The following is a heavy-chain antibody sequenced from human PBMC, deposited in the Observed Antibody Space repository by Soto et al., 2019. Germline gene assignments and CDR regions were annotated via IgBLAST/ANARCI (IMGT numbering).Heavy chain of an antibody. CDR1: GGSISSYY. J-gene: IGHJ4*02. Sequence: SETLSLTCTVSGGSISSYYWSWIRQPPGKGLEWIGYIYYSGSTNYNPSLKSRVTISVDTSKNQFSLKLSSVTAADTAVYYCARGASVITFGQGSWYFDYWGQGTLVTVSS. V-gene: IGHV4-59*01. D-gene: IGHD3-16*01. CDR2: IYYSGST. CDR3: ARGASVITFGQGSWYFDY.